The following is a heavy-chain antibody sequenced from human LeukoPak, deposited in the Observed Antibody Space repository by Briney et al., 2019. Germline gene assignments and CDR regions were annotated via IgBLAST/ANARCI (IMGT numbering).Heavy chain of an antibody. J-gene: IGHJ4*02. CDR2: INAGNGNT. Sequence: ASVKVSCKASGYTFTSYAMHWVRQAPGQRLEWMGWINAGNGNTKYSQKFQGRVTITRDTSASTAYMELSRLRSDDTAVYYCATHGWAVTTSASPHYFDYWGQGTLVTVSS. CDR3: ATHGWAVTTSASPHYFDY. D-gene: IGHD4-17*01. V-gene: IGHV1-3*01. CDR1: GYTFTSYA.